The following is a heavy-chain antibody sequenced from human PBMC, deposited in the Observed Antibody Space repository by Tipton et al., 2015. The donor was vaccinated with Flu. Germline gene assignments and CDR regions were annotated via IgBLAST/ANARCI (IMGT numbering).Heavy chain of an antibody. Sequence: GSLRLSCAASGFTFSSYAMSWARQAPGKGLEWVSAISGSGGSTYYADSVKGRFTISRDNSKNTLYLQMNSLRAEDTAVYYCAKDRGGSPAYSAYILSSPLGYWGQGTLVTVSS. CDR1: GFTFSSYA. CDR2: ISGSGGST. V-gene: IGHV3-23*01. J-gene: IGHJ4*02. D-gene: IGHD2-15*01. CDR3: AKDRGGSPAYSAYILSSPLGY.